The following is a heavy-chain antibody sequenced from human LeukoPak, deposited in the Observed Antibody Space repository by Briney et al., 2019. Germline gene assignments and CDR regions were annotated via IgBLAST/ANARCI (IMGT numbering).Heavy chain of an antibody. Sequence: GSLRLSCAASGFTFSSYAMSWVRQAPGKGLEWVSAISGSGGSTYYADSVKGRFTISRDNSKNTLYLQMNSLRAEDTAVYYCAKKPLTNLYSGSYFFDYWGQGTLVTVSS. CDR2: ISGSGGST. D-gene: IGHD1-26*01. CDR3: AKKPLTNLYSGSYFFDY. CDR1: GFTFSSYA. J-gene: IGHJ4*02. V-gene: IGHV3-23*01.